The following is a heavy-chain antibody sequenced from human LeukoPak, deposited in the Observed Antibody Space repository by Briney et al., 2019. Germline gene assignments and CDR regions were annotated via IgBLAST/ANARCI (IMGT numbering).Heavy chain of an antibody. CDR3: AKAARGGIDLYYFDH. Sequence: GGSLRLSCAASGFTFSSYAMSWVRQAPGKGLEWVSAISGSGGSTYYADSVKGRFTISRDNSKNTLFLQMNSLGAEDTAVYYCAKAARGGIDLYYFDHWGQGTLVTVSS. CDR2: ISGSGGST. CDR1: GFTFSSYA. D-gene: IGHD6-13*01. J-gene: IGHJ4*02. V-gene: IGHV3-23*01.